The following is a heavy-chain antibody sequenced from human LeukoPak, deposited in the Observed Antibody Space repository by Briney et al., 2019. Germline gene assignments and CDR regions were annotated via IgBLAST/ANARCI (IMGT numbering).Heavy chain of an antibody. J-gene: IGHJ4*02. D-gene: IGHD3-22*01. V-gene: IGHV4-61*02. CDR2: IYTSGST. Sequence: SQTLSLTCTVSGGSISSDNYYWRWIRQPTGKGLEWIGRIYTSGSTNYNPTLRSRVTISADTSKSQLSLKLSSVTAADTAVYYCARESDLSHYDRTDYWGQGTLVTVSS. CDR1: GGSISSDNYY. CDR3: ARESDLSHYDRTDY.